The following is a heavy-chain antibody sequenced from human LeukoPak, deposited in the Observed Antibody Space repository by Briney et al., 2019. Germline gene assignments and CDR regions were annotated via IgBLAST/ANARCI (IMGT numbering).Heavy chain of an antibody. V-gene: IGHV5-51*01. CDR1: GYSFASYW. CDR3: ARPPSVGRADAFDI. D-gene: IGHD3-10*01. CDR2: IFPGDSDT. Sequence: GDSLKISCKGSGYSFASYWIGWVRQMPGKGLEWVGIIFPGDSDTKYSPSFQGQVTISADKSISTAYLQWSSLKASDTAMYYCARPPSVGRADAFDIWGQGTMVTVSS. J-gene: IGHJ3*02.